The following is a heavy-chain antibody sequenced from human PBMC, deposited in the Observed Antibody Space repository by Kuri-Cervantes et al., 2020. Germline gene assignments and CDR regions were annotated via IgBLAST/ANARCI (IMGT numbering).Heavy chain of an antibody. J-gene: IGHJ4*02. V-gene: IGHV3-11*01. CDR3: AVTMNGAGTYIDY. D-gene: IGHD6-19*01. Sequence: GESLKISCAASGFTFSDYYMSWIRQAPGKGLEWVSYISSSGSTIYYADSVKGRFTISRDNSKNTLYLQMNSLRAEDTAVYYCAVTMNGAGTYIDYWGQGTLVTVSS. CDR2: ISSSGSTI. CDR1: GFTFSDYY.